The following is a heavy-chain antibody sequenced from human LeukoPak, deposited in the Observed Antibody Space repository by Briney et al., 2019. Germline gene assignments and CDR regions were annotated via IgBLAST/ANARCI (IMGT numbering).Heavy chain of an antibody. Sequence: SETLSLTCTVSGGSTSSYYWSWIRQPPGKGLEWIGYIYYSGSTNYNPSLKSRVTISVDTSKNQFSLKLSSVTAADTAVYYCARLGPSGYYYFDYWGQGTLVTVSS. CDR3: ARLGPSGYYYFDY. V-gene: IGHV4-59*08. CDR2: IYYSGST. J-gene: IGHJ4*02. CDR1: GGSTSSYY. D-gene: IGHD3-3*01.